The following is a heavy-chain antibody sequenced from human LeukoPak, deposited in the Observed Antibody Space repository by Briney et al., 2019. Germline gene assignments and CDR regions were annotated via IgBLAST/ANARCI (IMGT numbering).Heavy chain of an antibody. CDR1: GYTFTGYY. CDR3: ARDHRDIAVAGKYYYYYYYMDV. D-gene: IGHD6-19*01. Sequence: GASVKVSCKASGYTFTGYYMHWVRQAPGQGLEWMGWINPNSGGTNYAQKFQGRVTMTRDKSIRTAYMELSRLTSDDTAVYYCARDHRDIAVAGKYYYYYYYMDVWGKGTTVTVSS. CDR2: INPNSGGT. J-gene: IGHJ6*03. V-gene: IGHV1-2*02.